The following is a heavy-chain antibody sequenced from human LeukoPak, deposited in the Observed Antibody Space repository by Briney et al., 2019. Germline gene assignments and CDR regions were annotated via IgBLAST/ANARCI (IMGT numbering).Heavy chain of an antibody. CDR3: ARARFLEWSKKAWYFDL. CDR2: IYYSGST. CDR1: GGSISSYY. D-gene: IGHD3-3*01. J-gene: IGHJ2*01. Sequence: TSETLSLTCTVSGGSISSYYWSWIRQPPGKGLEWIGYIYYSGSTNYNPSLKSRVTISVDTSKNQFSLKLSSVTAADTAVYYCARARFLEWSKKAWYFDLWGRGTLVTVSS. V-gene: IGHV4-59*01.